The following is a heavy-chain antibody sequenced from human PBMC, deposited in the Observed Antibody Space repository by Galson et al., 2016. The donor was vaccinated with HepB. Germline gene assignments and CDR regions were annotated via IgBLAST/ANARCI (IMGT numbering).Heavy chain of an antibody. D-gene: IGHD7-27*01. CDR2: TNTDNGNT. V-gene: IGHV1-3*04. J-gene: IGHJ4*02. Sequence: SVKVSCKASGYTFTNNGINWVRQAPGQRLEWMGWTNTDNGNTKISQKFQGRISITRDTSATTAYLELSSLTSDDTAVYYCARDYRNYPGEIGYWGQGTLVTVSS. CDR3: ARDYRNYPGEIGY. CDR1: GYTFTNNG.